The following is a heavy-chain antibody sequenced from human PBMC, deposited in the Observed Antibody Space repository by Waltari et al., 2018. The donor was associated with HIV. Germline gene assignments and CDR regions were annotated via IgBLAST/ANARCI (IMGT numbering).Heavy chain of an antibody. V-gene: IGHV3-30*02. Sequence: QGQLVESGGGVVQPGGSLGLSCAASGFSFSISGMPWVRQAPGKGLEWVTFIRYDGNTKYYADSVKGRFTISRDNSKNTLYLQMSSLRAEDTAVYYCAKELRSGYSYYYYGMDVWGQGTTVTVSS. CDR2: IRYDGNTK. CDR1: GFSFSISG. J-gene: IGHJ6*02. D-gene: IGHD2-15*01. CDR3: AKELRSGYSYYYYGMDV.